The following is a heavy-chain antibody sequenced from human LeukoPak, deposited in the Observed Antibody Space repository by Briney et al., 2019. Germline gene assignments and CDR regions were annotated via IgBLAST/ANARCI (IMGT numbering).Heavy chain of an antibody. V-gene: IGHV1-2*02. D-gene: IGHD3-22*01. J-gene: IGHJ4*02. CDR3: ARVLGYYDSSGYKYYFDY. Sequence: ASVTVSFKASGYTFTGYYMHWVRQAPGQGLEWMGWINPNSGGTNYAQKFQGRVTMTRDTSISTAYMELSRLRSDDTAVYYCARVLGYYDSSGYKYYFDYWGQGTLVTVSS. CDR2: INPNSGGT. CDR1: GYTFTGYY.